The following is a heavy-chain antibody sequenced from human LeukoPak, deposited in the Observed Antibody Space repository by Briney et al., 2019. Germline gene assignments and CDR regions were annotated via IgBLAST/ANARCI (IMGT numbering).Heavy chain of an antibody. CDR2: ISSSSSTI. Sequence: GGSLRLSCAASGFTFSSYSMNWVRQAPGKGLEWVSYISSSSSTIYYADSVKGRFTISRDNAKNSLYLQMNSLRAEDTAVYYCAKAVRGYSGYDFDYWGQGTLVTVSS. D-gene: IGHD5-12*01. CDR1: GFTFSSYS. CDR3: AKAVRGYSGYDFDY. V-gene: IGHV3-48*01. J-gene: IGHJ4*02.